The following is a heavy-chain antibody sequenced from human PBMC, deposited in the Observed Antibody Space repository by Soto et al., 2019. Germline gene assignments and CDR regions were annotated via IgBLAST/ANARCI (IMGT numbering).Heavy chain of an antibody. CDR2: ISGGGGGS. V-gene: IGHV3-23*01. J-gene: IGHJ4*02. CDR1: GFTFSNYA. CDR3: AHNCGVDCHSVFFY. Sequence: EVQLLESGGGLVQPGGSLRLSCAASGFTFSNYAMSWVRQAPGKGLEWVSGISGGGGGSYYADSVKGRFTISRDNSKNTLYLQMNSLRAEDTAVYYFAHNCGVDCHSVFFYWGQGTLVIVSS. D-gene: IGHD2-21*02.